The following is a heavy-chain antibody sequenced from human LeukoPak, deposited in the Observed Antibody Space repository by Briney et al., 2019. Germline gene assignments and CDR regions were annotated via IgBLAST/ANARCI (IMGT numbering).Heavy chain of an antibody. Sequence: PGRSLRLSCAASGFTFSSYAMHWVRQAPGKGLEWVAVISYDGSNKYYADSVKGRFTISRDNSKNTLYLQMNSLRAEDTAVYYCARDGIAAAGTLDYWGQGTLVTVSS. D-gene: IGHD6-13*01. CDR3: ARDGIAAAGTLDY. V-gene: IGHV3-30-3*01. J-gene: IGHJ4*02. CDR1: GFTFSSYA. CDR2: ISYDGSNK.